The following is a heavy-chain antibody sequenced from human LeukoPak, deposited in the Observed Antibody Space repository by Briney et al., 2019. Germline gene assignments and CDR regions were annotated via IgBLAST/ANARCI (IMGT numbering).Heavy chain of an antibody. V-gene: IGHV3-74*01. CDR2: INTDGSIT. D-gene: IGHD3-10*01. CDR1: GFTFSDYW. Sequence: GGFLRLSCAASGFTFSDYWIHWVRQAPGKGLVWVSRINTDGSITNYADSVKGRFSISRDNAKNTLYLQMSSLRAEDTAVYYCARDRGPRTGFMVREAYDYWGQGTLVTVSS. CDR3: ARDRGPRTGFMVREAYDY. J-gene: IGHJ4*02.